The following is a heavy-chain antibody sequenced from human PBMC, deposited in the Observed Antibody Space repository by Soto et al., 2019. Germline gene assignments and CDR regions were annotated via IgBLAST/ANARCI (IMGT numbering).Heavy chain of an antibody. CDR1: GFTFSDYY. J-gene: IGHJ4*02. V-gene: IGHV3-11*01. D-gene: IGHD3-16*02. Sequence: QVPLVESGGGLVKPGGSLRLSCAASGFTFSDYYMSLIRQAPGKRQEWVSYISSSGSTIYYADSVKGRFTMSRDNAKNSLYLQMNSLRAEDTAVYYCALEFYDYIWGSYRFDYFDYWGQGNLVTVSS. CDR2: ISSSGSTI. CDR3: ALEFYDYIWGSYRFDYFDY.